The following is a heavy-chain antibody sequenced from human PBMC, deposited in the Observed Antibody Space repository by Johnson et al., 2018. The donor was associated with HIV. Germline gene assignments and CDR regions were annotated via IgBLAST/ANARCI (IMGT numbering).Heavy chain of an antibody. CDR1: GFTFSSYA. D-gene: IGHD5-24*01. CDR2: IRYDGSNK. Sequence: QVQLVESGGGVVQPGRSLRLSCAASGFTFSSYAMHWVRQAPGKGLEWVAFIRYDGSNKYYADSVKGRFTISRDNSKNTLYLQMNSLRAEDTAVYYCANGEMATIKAFDAFDIWGQGTMVTVSS. CDR3: ANGEMATIKAFDAFDI. V-gene: IGHV3-30*02. J-gene: IGHJ3*02.